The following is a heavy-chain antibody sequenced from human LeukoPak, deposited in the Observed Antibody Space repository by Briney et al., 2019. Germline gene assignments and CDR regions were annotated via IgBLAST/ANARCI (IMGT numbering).Heavy chain of an antibody. CDR3: AKALTVTPTLTGDAFDI. D-gene: IGHD4-17*01. J-gene: IGHJ3*02. CDR2: ISGSGGST. Sequence: GGSLRLSCAASGFTFSTYAMSWVRQAPGKGLEWVSAISGSGGSTYYADSVKGRFTISRDNSKNTLYLQMNSLRAEDTAVYYCAKALTVTPTLTGDAFDIWGQGTMVTVSS. CDR1: GFTFSTYA. V-gene: IGHV3-23*01.